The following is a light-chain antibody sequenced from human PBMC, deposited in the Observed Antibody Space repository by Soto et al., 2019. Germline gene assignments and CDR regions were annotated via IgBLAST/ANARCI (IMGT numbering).Light chain of an antibody. CDR3: KQNYNTPRT. CDR2: SSS. CDR1: QSISNF. Sequence: DIQLTQSPSSLSASVGDRLTITCRASQSISNFLNWYQQRPGQAPKLLISSSSNVQSGVPSRFISRGSWTAFSLPISGLQPEDDASYCCKQNYNTPRTFGQGTTME. J-gene: IGKJ1*01. V-gene: IGKV1-39*01.